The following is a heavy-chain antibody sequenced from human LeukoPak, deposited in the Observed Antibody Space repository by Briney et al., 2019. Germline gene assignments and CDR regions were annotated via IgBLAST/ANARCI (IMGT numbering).Heavy chain of an antibody. D-gene: IGHD3-10*01. CDR2: IIPIFGTA. V-gene: IGHV1-69*05. CDR3: ARDFRLTVRGVILDY. Sequence: SVKVSCKASGGTFSSYAISWVRQAPGQGLEWMGRIIPIFGTANYAQKFQGRVTITTDESTSTAYMELSSLRSEDTAVYYCARDFRLTVRGVILDYWGQGTLVTVS. CDR1: GGTFSSYA. J-gene: IGHJ4*02.